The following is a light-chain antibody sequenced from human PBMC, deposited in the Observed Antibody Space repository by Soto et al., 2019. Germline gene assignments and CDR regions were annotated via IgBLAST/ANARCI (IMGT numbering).Light chain of an antibody. CDR2: GAS. V-gene: IGKV3-15*01. CDR3: QQYDTLYT. CDR1: QSVKTN. Sequence: ILMTQSPATLSVFPGDRATLSCRASQSVKTNLAQYQQKPGQTPRLLIYGASTRATGIPVRFSGSVSGTEFTLTISSLQSEDFAVYYCQQYDTLYTFGKGTKLEIK. J-gene: IGKJ2*01.